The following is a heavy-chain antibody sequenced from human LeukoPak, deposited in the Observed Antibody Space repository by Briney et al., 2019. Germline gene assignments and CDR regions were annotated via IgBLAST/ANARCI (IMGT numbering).Heavy chain of an antibody. CDR2: IYTSGST. J-gene: IGHJ5*02. D-gene: IGHD3-22*01. Sequence: PSQTLSLTCTVSGGSISSGSYYWSWIRQPAGKGLEWIGRIYTSGSTNYNPSLKSRVTISVDTSKNQFSLKLSSVTVPDTAVYYCARGTMIGHWFDPWGQGTLVTVSS. V-gene: IGHV4-61*02. CDR1: GGSISSGSYY. CDR3: ARGTMIGHWFDP.